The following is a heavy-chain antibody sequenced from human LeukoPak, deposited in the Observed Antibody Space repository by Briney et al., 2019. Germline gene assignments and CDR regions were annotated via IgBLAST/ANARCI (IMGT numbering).Heavy chain of an antibody. J-gene: IGHJ4*02. CDR2: ISYDGSNK. D-gene: IGHD4-17*01. CDR1: GFTFSSYA. CDR3: ARVSWYGYYFDY. V-gene: IGHV3-30*04. Sequence: GGSLRLSCAASGFTFSSYAMHWVRQAPGKGLEWVAVISYDGSNKYYADSVKGRFTISRDNSKNTLYLQMNSLRAEDTAVYYCARVSWYGYYFDYWGQGTLVTVSS.